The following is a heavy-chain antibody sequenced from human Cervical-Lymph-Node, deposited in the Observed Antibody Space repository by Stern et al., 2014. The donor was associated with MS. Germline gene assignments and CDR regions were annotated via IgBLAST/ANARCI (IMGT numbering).Heavy chain of an antibody. CDR2: ITNVGST. CDR3: ARDTSSPERSDW. J-gene: IGHJ4*02. CDR1: GFTVSRDY. D-gene: IGHD1-1*01. Sequence: VQLVQSGGGVIQPGGSLSLSCTASGFTVSRDYMTWVRQAPATGLELVSLITNVGSTFYTDSVKCRFTISRDDSKNTVYLHMTSLRAEDTAMYYCARDTSSPERSDWWGQGTLVTVSS. V-gene: IGHV3-53*01.